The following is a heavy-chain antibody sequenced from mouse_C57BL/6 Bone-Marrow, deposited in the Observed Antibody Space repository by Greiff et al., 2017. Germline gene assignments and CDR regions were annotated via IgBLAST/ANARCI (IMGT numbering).Heavy chain of an antibody. D-gene: IGHD1-1*02. CDR1: GFTFSSYG. J-gene: IGHJ1*03. V-gene: IGHV5-6*01. CDR3: ARDYGRYFDV. CDR2: ISSGGSYT. Sequence: EVKVVESGGDLVKPGGSLKLSCAASGFTFSSYGMSWVRQTPDKRLEWVATISSGGSYTYYPDSVKGRFTISRDNAKNTLYLQMSSLKSEDTAMYYCARDYGRYFDVWGTGTTVTVSS.